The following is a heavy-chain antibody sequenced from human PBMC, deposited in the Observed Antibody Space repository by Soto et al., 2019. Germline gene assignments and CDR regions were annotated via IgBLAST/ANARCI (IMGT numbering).Heavy chain of an antibody. J-gene: IGHJ3*01. CDR2: ISAYNGNT. CDR3: ARWDDFDAFDL. V-gene: IGHV1-18*01. D-gene: IGHD1-26*01. Sequence: QVQLVQSGAEVKKPGASVKVSCKASGYTFTSYGISWVRQAPGQGLEWMGWISAYNGNTNYAQKLQGRVTMTTDTSTIRAYMELRSRRSDDTAVYYCARWDDFDAFDLWGQGTMVTVSS. CDR1: GYTFTSYG.